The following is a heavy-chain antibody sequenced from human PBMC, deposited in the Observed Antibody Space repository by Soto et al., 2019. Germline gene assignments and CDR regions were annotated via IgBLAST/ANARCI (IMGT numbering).Heavy chain of an antibody. CDR1: GFSISSNY. V-gene: IGHV3-53*02. J-gene: IGHJ4*02. D-gene: IGHD3-10*01. CDR2: LYSGGTS. Sequence: EVQLVETGGGLIQPGGSLRLSCAAAGFSISSNYVTWVRQAPGKGLEWVSLLYSGGTSYYADSVKGRFTISRDNSKITLFLQMNRLKSEDAAGYYCARGQQVSTIRGVQGFDYWGQGTLVTVSS. CDR3: ARGQQVSTIRGVQGFDY.